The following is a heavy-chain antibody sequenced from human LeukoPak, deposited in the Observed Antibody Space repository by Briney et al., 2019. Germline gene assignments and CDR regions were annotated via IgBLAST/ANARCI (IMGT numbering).Heavy chain of an antibody. Sequence: PGRSLRLSCAASGFTFSSYGMHWVRQAPGKGLEWVAVMWYDGSNKYYADSVKGRFTISRDNSKNTLYLQMNSPRAEDTAVYYCAKDPYSGSFEYFQHWGQGTLVTVSS. CDR1: GFTFSSYG. CDR3: AKDPYSGSFEYFQH. V-gene: IGHV3-33*06. CDR2: MWYDGSNK. J-gene: IGHJ1*01. D-gene: IGHD1-26*01.